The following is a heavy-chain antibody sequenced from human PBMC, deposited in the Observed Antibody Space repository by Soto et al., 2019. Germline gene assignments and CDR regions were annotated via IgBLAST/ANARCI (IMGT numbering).Heavy chain of an antibody. Sequence: GGSLRLSCIPSGFTFRTYTMNWVRQAPGKGLEWVSGIRGFSPYTFYAESVKGRFTISRDNAKNSLYLQMNSLRAEDTAVYYCARDRGYDAHDYYYNAMDVWGQGTTVTVSS. V-gene: IGHV3-21*01. D-gene: IGHD2-15*01. CDR3: ARDRGYDAHDYYYNAMDV. J-gene: IGHJ6*02. CDR2: IRGFSPYT. CDR1: GFTFRTYT.